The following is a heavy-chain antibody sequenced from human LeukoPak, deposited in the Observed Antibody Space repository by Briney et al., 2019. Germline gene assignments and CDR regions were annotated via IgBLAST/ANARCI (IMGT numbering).Heavy chain of an antibody. CDR1: GGSISSYY. J-gene: IGHJ4*02. CDR2: IYYSGST. CDR3: ARRGEWELLE. D-gene: IGHD1-26*01. Sequence: SETLSLTCTVSGGSISSYYWGWIRQPPGKGLEWIGSIYYSGSTYYNPSLKSRVTISVDTSKNQFSLKLSSVTAADTAVYYCARRGEWELLEWGQGTLVTVSS. V-gene: IGHV4-39*01.